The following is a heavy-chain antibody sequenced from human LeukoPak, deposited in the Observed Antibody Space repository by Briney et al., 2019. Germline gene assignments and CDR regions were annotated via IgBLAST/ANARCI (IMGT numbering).Heavy chain of an antibody. D-gene: IGHD6-13*01. CDR3: ARVAPLLYSSSSLGY. CDR1: GYTFTGYY. Sequence: ASVSVSCKASGYTFTGYYMHWVRQAPGQGLEWMGWINPNSGGTNYAQKFQGRVTMTRDTSISTAYMELSRLRSDDTAVYYCARVAPLLYSSSSLGYWGQGTLVTVSS. CDR2: INPNSGGT. V-gene: IGHV1-2*02. J-gene: IGHJ4*02.